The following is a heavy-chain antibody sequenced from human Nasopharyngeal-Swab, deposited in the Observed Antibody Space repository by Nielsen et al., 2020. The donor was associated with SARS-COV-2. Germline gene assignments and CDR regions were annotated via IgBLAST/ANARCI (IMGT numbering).Heavy chain of an antibody. J-gene: IGHJ6*02. CDR3: AHSKQLGYYYYYGMDV. D-gene: IGHD6-13*01. CDR1: GFSLSTSAVG. Sequence: SGPTLVKPTQTLTLTCTFSGFSLSTSAVGVGWIRQPPGKALEWLALIYWDDDKRYSPSLKSRLTITKDTSKNQVVLTMTNMDPVDTATYYCAHSKQLGYYYYYGMDVWGQGTTVTVSS. CDR2: IYWDDDK. V-gene: IGHV2-5*02.